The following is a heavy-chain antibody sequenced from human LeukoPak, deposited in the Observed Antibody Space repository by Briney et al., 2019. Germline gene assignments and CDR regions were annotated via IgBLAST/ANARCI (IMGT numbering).Heavy chain of an antibody. V-gene: IGHV3-33*08. CDR3: ARDTRSRDYFDY. J-gene: IGHJ4*02. D-gene: IGHD3-10*01. Sequence: PGRSLRLSCVASGFTFRSYGMHWVRQAPGKGLEWVAVIWYDGSNKYYADSVKGRFTISRDNSKNTLYLQMNSLRAEDTAVYYCARDTRSRDYFDYWGQGTLVTVSS. CDR2: IWYDGSNK. CDR1: GFTFRSYG.